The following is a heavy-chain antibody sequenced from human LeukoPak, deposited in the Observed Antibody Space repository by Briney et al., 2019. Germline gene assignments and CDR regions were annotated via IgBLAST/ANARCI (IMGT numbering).Heavy chain of an antibody. CDR2: IRSKAYGGTT. D-gene: IGHD1-26*01. J-gene: IGHJ4*02. V-gene: IGHV3-49*04. CDR1: GFTFGDYA. CDR3: AKAPRGSHDDY. Sequence: GGSLRLSCTASGFTFGDYAMSWVRQAPGKGLEWVGFIRSKAYGGTTEYAASVKGRFTISRDDSKSIAYLQMNSLRAEDTAVYYCAKAPRGSHDDYWGQGTLVTVSS.